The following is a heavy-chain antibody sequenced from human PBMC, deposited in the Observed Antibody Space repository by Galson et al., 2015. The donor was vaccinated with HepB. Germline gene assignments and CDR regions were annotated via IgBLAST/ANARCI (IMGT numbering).Heavy chain of an antibody. CDR2: IWYDGSIE. V-gene: IGHV3-33*01. CDR1: GFTFSSYG. D-gene: IGHD3-16*01. J-gene: IGHJ4*02. Sequence: SLRLSCAASGFTFSSYGMYWVRQAPGKGLEWAAVIWYDGSIEYYRDSVRGRFTVSRDNSRNTLYLQMSSLRAEDTAVYYCARDLGFGLDYWGQGTLVIVSS. CDR3: ARDLGFGLDY.